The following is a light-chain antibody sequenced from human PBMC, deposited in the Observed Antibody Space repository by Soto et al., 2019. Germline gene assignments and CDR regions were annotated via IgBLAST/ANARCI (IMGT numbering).Light chain of an antibody. CDR2: EGT. CDR1: SSDVGGYNL. CDR3: SSYTSSSIYV. V-gene: IGLV2-23*01. J-gene: IGLJ1*01. Sequence: QSVLTQPASVSGCPGQSITVSCAGTSSDVGGYNLVSWYQQHPGKAPKLIIYEGTERPSGISPRFSGSKSGNAASLTISGLQAEDEADYYCSSYTSSSIYVFGSGTKVTVL.